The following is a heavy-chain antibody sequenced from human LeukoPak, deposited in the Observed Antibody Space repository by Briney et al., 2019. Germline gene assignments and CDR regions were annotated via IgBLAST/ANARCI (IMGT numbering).Heavy chain of an antibody. Sequence: GGSLRLSCAASGFTFSSYEMNWVRQAPGKGLEWVSYISSTSGSTIYYADSVKGRFTISRDNAKNSLYLQINSLRAEDSAVYYCAKDLGYGAFDIWGQGTMVTVSS. V-gene: IGHV3-48*03. CDR1: GFTFSSYE. D-gene: IGHD2-15*01. CDR2: ISSTSGSTI. CDR3: AKDLGYGAFDI. J-gene: IGHJ3*02.